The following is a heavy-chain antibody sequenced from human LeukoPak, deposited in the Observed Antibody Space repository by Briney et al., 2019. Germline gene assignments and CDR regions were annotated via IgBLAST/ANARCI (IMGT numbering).Heavy chain of an antibody. D-gene: IGHD6-6*01. CDR2: IYYSGST. CDR3: ARDHSSSFDY. Sequence: SETLSLTCAVSGYSISSGYYWGWIRQPPGKGLEWIGYIYYSGSTNYNPSLKSRVTISVDTSENQFSLKLSSVTAANTAVYYCARDHSSSFDYWGQGTLVTVSS. J-gene: IGHJ4*02. CDR1: GYSISSGYY. V-gene: IGHV4-61*01.